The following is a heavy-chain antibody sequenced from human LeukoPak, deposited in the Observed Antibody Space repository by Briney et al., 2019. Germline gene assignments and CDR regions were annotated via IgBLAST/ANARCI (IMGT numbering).Heavy chain of an antibody. D-gene: IGHD3-22*01. V-gene: IGHV3-30*03. CDR1: GFTFSNAW. CDR2: ISYDGGKK. CDR3: ARGPYHSDTSGYTNS. Sequence: TGGSLRLSCAASGFTFSNAWMNWVRQAPGKGLEWVALISYDGGKKYYADFVKGRFTISRDNHRDTLYLQMDSLSPDDTAVYYCARGPYHSDTSGYTNSWGQGTLVTVSS. J-gene: IGHJ4*02.